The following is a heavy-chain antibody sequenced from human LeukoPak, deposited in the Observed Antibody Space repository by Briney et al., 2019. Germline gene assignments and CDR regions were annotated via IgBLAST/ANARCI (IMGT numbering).Heavy chain of an antibody. CDR2: INHSGST. CDR3: ARGDSSGFSPSFDY. D-gene: IGHD3-22*01. Sequence: SETLSLTCAVYGGSFSGYYWSWIRQPPGKGLEWIGEINHSGSTNYNPSLKSRVTISVDTSKNQFSLKLSSVTAADTAVYYCARGDSSGFSPSFDYWGQGTLVTVSS. J-gene: IGHJ4*02. CDR1: GGSFSGYY. V-gene: IGHV4-34*01.